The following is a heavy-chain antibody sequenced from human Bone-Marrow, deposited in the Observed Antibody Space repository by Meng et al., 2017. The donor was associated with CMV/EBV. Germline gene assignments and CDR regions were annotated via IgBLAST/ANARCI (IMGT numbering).Heavy chain of an antibody. Sequence: GEPLKISCAASGFTVSSNYMSWVRQAPGKGLEWVSVIYSGGSTYYADSVKGRFTISRDNSKNTLYLQMNSLRAEDTAVYYCARDGPNCSSTSCYFDYWGQGTLVTVSS. CDR1: GFTVSSNY. J-gene: IGHJ4*02. V-gene: IGHV3-53*01. CDR3: ARDGPNCSSTSCYFDY. CDR2: IYSGGST. D-gene: IGHD2-2*01.